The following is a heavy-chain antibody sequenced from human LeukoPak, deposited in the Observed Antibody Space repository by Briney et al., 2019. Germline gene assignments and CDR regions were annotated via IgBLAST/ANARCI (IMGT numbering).Heavy chain of an antibody. V-gene: IGHV4-39*01. Sequence: SETLSLTCTVSGGSISSSSYYWGWIRQPPGKGLEWIGSSYYSGSTYYNPSLKSRVTISVDTSKNQFSLKLNSVTAADTAVYFCARQVVAVAGTGYFDYWGQGTLVTVSS. CDR1: GGSISSSSYY. CDR3: ARQVVAVAGTGYFDY. CDR2: SYYSGST. D-gene: IGHD6-19*01. J-gene: IGHJ4*02.